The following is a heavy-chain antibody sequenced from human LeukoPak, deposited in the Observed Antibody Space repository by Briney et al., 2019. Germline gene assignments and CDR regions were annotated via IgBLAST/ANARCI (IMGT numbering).Heavy chain of an antibody. Sequence: SETLSLTCTVSGGSISSYYWSWIRQPPGKGLEWIGYIYYSGSINYNPSLKSRVTISVDTSKNQFSLKLSSVTAADTAVYYCARHDTRGGAYDIWGQGTMVTVSS. CDR2: IYYSGSI. CDR1: GGSISSYY. D-gene: IGHD3-10*01. J-gene: IGHJ3*02. CDR3: ARHDTRGGAYDI. V-gene: IGHV4-59*08.